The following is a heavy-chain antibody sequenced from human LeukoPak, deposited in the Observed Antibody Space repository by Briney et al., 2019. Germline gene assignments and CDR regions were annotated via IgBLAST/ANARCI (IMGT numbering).Heavy chain of an antibody. D-gene: IGHD6-13*01. CDR2: IYSSGST. CDR3: ARSSITAAAGFDY. CDR1: GGSISSDSYY. Sequence: PSQTLSLTCTVSGGSISSDSYYWSWIRQPAGKGLEWIGRIYSSGSTNYNPSLKSRVTISVDRSQNQFSLRLSSVTAADTAVYYCARSSITAAAGFDYWGQGTLVTVSS. J-gene: IGHJ4*02. V-gene: IGHV4-61*02.